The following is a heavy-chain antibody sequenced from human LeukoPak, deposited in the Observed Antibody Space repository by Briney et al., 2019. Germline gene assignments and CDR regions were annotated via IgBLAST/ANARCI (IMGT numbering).Heavy chain of an antibody. J-gene: IGHJ4*02. CDR3: AKVNSGYYGSGSYFDY. CDR1: GFTFSSYA. V-gene: IGHV3-23*01. Sequence: GGSLRLSCAASGFTFSSYAMSWVRQAPGKGLEWVSAISGSGGSTYYADSVKGRFTISRDNSKNTLYLQMNSLRAEDTAVYYCAKVNSGYYGSGSYFDYWGQGTLVTVSS. D-gene: IGHD3-10*01. CDR2: ISGSGGST.